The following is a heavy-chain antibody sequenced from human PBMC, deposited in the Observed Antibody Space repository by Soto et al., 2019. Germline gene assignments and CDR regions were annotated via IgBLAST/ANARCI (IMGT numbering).Heavy chain of an antibody. D-gene: IGHD2-21*01. V-gene: IGHV1-69*13. Sequence: SVKVSCKASGGTFSSYAISWVRQAPGQGLEWMGGIIPIFGTANYAQKFQGRVTITADESTSTAYMELSSLRSEDTAVYYCARDPHIYYHHYGMDVWGQGTTVTVSS. CDR3: ARDPHIYYHHYGMDV. CDR2: IIPIFGTA. J-gene: IGHJ6*02. CDR1: GGTFSSYA.